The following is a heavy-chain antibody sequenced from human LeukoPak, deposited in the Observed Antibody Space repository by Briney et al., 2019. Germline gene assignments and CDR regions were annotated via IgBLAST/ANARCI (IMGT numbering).Heavy chain of an antibody. CDR1: GGSISSSSYY. CDR3: ARGLGLRRIPRENYFDY. CDR2: IYYSGST. Sequence: PSETLSLTCTVSGGSISSSSYYWGWLRQPPGTGLEWVGSIYYSGSTYYNPSLKSRVTISVDTSKNQFSLKLSSVTAADTAVYYCARGLGLRRIPRENYFDYWGQGTLVTVSS. D-gene: IGHD2-21*01. V-gene: IGHV4-39*01. J-gene: IGHJ4*02.